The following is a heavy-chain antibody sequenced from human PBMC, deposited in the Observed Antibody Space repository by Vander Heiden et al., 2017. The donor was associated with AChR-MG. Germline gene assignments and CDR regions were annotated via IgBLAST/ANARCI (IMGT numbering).Heavy chain of an antibody. CDR1: GYTFTGYY. V-gene: IGHV1-2*02. D-gene: IGHD5-12*01. J-gene: IGHJ6*02. CDR2: INPNSGGT. Sequence: QVQLVQSGAEVKKPGASVKVSCKASGYTFTGYYMHWVRQAPGQGLEWMGWINPNSGGTNYAQKFQGRVTMTRDTSISTAYMELSRLRSDDTAVYYCARTDIVATITTYYYGMDVWGQGTTVTVSS. CDR3: ARTDIVATITTYYYGMDV.